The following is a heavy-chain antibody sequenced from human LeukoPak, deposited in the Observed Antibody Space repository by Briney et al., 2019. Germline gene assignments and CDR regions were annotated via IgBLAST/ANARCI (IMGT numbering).Heavy chain of an antibody. Sequence: SETLSLTCTVSGGSISSYYWGWIRQPPGKGLEWIGSIYYSGSTYYNPSLKSRVTISVDTSKNQFSLKLSSVTAADTAVYYCARIPVVVVAAAPSPVHYYYYGMDVWGQGTTVTVSS. J-gene: IGHJ6*02. CDR1: GGSISSYY. V-gene: IGHV4-39*01. D-gene: IGHD2-15*01. CDR2: IYYSGST. CDR3: ARIPVVVVAAAPSPVHYYYYGMDV.